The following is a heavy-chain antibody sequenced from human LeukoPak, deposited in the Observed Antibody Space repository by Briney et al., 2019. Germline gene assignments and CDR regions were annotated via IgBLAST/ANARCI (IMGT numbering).Heavy chain of an antibody. V-gene: IGHV1-46*01. CDR3: ARDTCTNGVCYIP. J-gene: IGHJ5*02. CDR1: GYTFTSYY. D-gene: IGHD2-8*01. Sequence: ASVKVSCKASGYTFTSYYMHWVRQAPGQGLEWMGIINPSGGSTSYAQKFQGRVTMTRDTSTSTVYMELSSLRSEDTAVHYCARDTCTNGVCYIPWGQGTLVTVSS. CDR2: INPSGGST.